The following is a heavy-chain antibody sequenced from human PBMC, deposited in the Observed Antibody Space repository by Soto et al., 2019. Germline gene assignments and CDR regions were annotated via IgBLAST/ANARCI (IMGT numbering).Heavy chain of an antibody. CDR1: GGSFSGYY. CDR3: ARESPNFDY. CDR2: INHSGST. J-gene: IGHJ4*02. Sequence: PSETLSLTCAVYGGSFSGYYWNWIRQPPWKGLEWIGEINHSGSTNYNPSLKSRVTISVDTSKNQFSLKLSSVTAADTAVYYCARESPNFDYWGQGTLVTVTS. V-gene: IGHV4-34*01.